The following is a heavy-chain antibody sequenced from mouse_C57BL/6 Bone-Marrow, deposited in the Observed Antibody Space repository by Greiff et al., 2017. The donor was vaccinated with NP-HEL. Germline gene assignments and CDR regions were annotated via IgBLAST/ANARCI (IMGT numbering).Heavy chain of an antibody. CDR2: IDPENGDT. V-gene: IGHV14-4*01. CDR1: GFNIKDDY. Sequence: VQLQQSGAELVRPGASVKLSCTASGFNIKDDYMHWVKQRPEQGLEWIGWIDPENGDTEYASKFQGKATITADTSSNTAYLQLSSLTSEDTAVYYCTTRITRVVAGGYWGQGTSVTVSS. J-gene: IGHJ4*01. D-gene: IGHD1-1*01. CDR3: TTRITRVVAGGY.